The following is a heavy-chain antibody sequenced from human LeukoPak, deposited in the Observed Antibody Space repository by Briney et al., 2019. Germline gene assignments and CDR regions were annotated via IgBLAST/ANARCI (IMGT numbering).Heavy chain of an antibody. CDR1: GFTFSSYS. CDR2: ISSSSSYI. Sequence: GGSLRLSCAASGFTFSSYSMNWVRQAPGKGLGWVSSISSSSSYIYYADSVKGRFTISRDNAKNSLYLQMNSLRAEDTAVYYCARDGVVVTADAFDIWGQGTMVTVSS. CDR3: ARDGVVVTADAFDI. J-gene: IGHJ3*02. D-gene: IGHD2-21*02. V-gene: IGHV3-21*01.